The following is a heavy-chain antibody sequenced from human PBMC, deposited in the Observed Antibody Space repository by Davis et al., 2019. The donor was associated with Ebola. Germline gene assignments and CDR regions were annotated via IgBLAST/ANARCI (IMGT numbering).Heavy chain of an antibody. D-gene: IGHD2-2*01. CDR3: AKGYCSSSSCRAVDY. J-gene: IGHJ4*02. V-gene: IGHV3-23*01. CDR2: ISGSGGST. Sequence: GGSLRLSCAASGFTFSSYAMSWIRQAPGKGLEWVSAISGSGGSTYYADSVKGRFTIPRDNSKNTLYLQMNSLRADDTAVYYCAKGYCSSSSCRAVDYWGQGTLVTVSS. CDR1: GFTFSSYA.